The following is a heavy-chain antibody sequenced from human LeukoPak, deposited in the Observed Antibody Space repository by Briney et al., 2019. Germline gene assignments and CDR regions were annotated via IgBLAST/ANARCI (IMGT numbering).Heavy chain of an antibody. Sequence: ASVKVSCKASGYTFTSYDINWVRQATGQGLEWMGWMNPNSGNTGYAQKFQGRVTMTRNTSISTAYMELSSLRSEDTAVYYCARAYSSSSLYYYYYYMGVWGKGTTVTVSS. CDR3: ARAYSSSSLYYYYYYMGV. D-gene: IGHD6-6*01. J-gene: IGHJ6*03. CDR2: MNPNSGNT. CDR1: GYTFTSYD. V-gene: IGHV1-8*01.